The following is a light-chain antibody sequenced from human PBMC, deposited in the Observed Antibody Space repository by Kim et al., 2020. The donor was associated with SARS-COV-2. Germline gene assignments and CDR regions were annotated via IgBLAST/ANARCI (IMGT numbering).Light chain of an antibody. CDR2: WAS. J-gene: IGKJ4*01. CDR1: PNVLNSSNNKNY. V-gene: IGKV4-1*01. Sequence: ATINCNSSPNVLNSSNNKNYLAWYQQRPGQPPKLLIYWASTRESGVPDRVSGSGSETDYTLTISSLQAEDVAVYYCQQYYETPLTFGGRTKVDIK. CDR3: QQYYETPLT.